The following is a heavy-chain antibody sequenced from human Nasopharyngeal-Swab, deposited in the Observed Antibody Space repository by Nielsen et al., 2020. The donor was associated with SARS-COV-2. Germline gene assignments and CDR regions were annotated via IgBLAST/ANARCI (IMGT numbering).Heavy chain of an antibody. D-gene: IGHD2-2*01. CDR1: GFAFSRFP. V-gene: IGHV3-30-3*01. CDR2: ISYDGTNK. CDR3: ARDRVSHIELVPTSMDV. J-gene: IGHJ6*02. Sequence: GGSLRLSCSASGFAFSRFPMHWVRQAPGKGLDWVALISYDGTNKYYADSVKGRFSISRDYFNNTLYLQMNSLRVEDTAVYYCARDRVSHIELVPTSMDVWGQGTTVTVSS.